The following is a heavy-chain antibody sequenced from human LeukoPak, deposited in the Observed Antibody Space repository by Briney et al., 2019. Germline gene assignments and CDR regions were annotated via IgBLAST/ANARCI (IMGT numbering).Heavy chain of an antibody. V-gene: IGHV3-23*01. CDR3: AKGYNCSSTSCLYYYMGV. CDR2: ISGSGGST. Sequence: PGGSLRLSCAASGFTFSSYAMSWVRQAPGKGLEWVSAISGSGGSTYYADSVKGRFTIPRDNSKNTLYLQMNSLRAEDTAVYYCAKGYNCSSTSCLYYYMGVWGKGTTVTVSS. CDR1: GFTFSSYA. J-gene: IGHJ6*03. D-gene: IGHD2-2*01.